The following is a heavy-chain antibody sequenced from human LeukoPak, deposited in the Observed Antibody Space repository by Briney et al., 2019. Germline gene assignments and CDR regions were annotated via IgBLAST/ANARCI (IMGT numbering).Heavy chain of an antibody. CDR3: ARDWAAASNYYYYGMDV. CDR1: GYTFTSYY. Sequence: ASVKVSCKASGYTFTSYYMHWVRQAPGQGLEWMGWINPNSGGTNYAQKFQGRVTMTRDTSISTAYMELSRLRSDDTAVYYCARDWAAASNYYYYGMDVWGQGTTVTVSS. CDR2: INPNSGGT. D-gene: IGHD6-25*01. J-gene: IGHJ6*02. V-gene: IGHV1-2*02.